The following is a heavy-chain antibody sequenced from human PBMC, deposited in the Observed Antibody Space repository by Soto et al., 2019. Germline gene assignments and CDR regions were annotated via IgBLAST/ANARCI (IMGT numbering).Heavy chain of an antibody. V-gene: IGHV3-48*03. Sequence: GGSLRLSCAASGFTFSNYEMNWVRQAPGKGLEWVSYISSSGSTIYYADSVKGRFTISRDNAKSSLSLQVSSLRVDDTAIYYCARESLGGDYPLDYWGQGTLVTVSS. CDR1: GFTFSNYE. CDR2: ISSSGSTI. CDR3: ARESLGGDYPLDY. D-gene: IGHD4-17*01. J-gene: IGHJ4*02.